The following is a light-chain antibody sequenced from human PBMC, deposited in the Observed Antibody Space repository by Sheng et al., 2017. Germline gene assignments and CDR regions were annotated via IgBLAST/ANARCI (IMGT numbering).Light chain of an antibody. CDR2: AAS. CDR3: QQYKNWPLT. V-gene: IGKV3-15*01. CDR1: QSVGSD. J-gene: IGKJ4*01. Sequence: EIVMTQSPATLSVSPGERATLSCGASQSVGSDLAWYQQKPGQAPRLLIYAASTRATGVPARFSGSGSGTEFTLTISSLQSEDFAVYYCQQYKNWPLTFGGGTKVEIK.